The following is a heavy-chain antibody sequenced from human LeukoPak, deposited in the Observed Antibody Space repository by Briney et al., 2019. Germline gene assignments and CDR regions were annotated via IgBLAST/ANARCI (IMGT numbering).Heavy chain of an antibody. V-gene: IGHV4-34*01. CDR3: ARGPRVAITMVRGVTRATNWFDP. CDR2: INHSGST. D-gene: IGHD3-10*01. Sequence: SETLSLTWAVYGGSFSGYYWSWIRQPPGKGLEWIGEINHSGSTNYNPSLKSRVTISVDTSKNQFSLKLSSVTAADTAVYYCARGPRVAITMVRGVTRATNWFDPWGQGTLVTVSS. J-gene: IGHJ5*02. CDR1: GGSFSGYY.